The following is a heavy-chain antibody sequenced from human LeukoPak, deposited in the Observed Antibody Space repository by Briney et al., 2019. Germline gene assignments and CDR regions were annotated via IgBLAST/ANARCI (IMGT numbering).Heavy chain of an antibody. V-gene: IGHV4-59*08. Sequence: KPSETLSLTCTVSGGSISSYYWSWIRQPPGKGLEWIGYIYYSGSTNYNPSLKSRVTISVDTSKNQFSLKLSSVTAADTAVYYCARHVQYSSSWYDAFDIWGQGAMVTVSS. D-gene: IGHD6-13*01. CDR2: IYYSGST. CDR1: GGSISSYY. CDR3: ARHVQYSSSWYDAFDI. J-gene: IGHJ3*02.